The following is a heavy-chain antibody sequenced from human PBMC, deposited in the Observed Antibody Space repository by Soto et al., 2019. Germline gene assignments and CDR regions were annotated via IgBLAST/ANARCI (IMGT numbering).Heavy chain of an antibody. CDR1: GYTFTSYD. D-gene: IGHD3-16*02. J-gene: IGHJ6*02. CDR3: ARNAHVWGSYRYPEYYYYGMDV. Sequence: ASVKVSCKASGYTFTSYDINWVRQAPGQGLEWVGWINPTSEYTAHAQKFQGRVTMTRDTSTSTVYMELSSLRSEDTAVYYCARNAHVWGSYRYPEYYYYGMDVWGQGTTVTVSS. V-gene: IGHV1-8*01. CDR2: INPTSEYT.